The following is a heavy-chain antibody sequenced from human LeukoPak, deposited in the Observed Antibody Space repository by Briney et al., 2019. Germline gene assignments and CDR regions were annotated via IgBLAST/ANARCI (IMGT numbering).Heavy chain of an antibody. Sequence: GGSLRLSCAASGFTFSSYAMSWVRQAPGKGLEWVSAISGSGGSTYYADSVKGRFTISRDNSKNTLYLQMSSLGAEDTAVYYCAKESSYDFWSGYYHYFDYWGQGTLVTVSS. CDR3: AKESSYDFWSGYYHYFDY. D-gene: IGHD3-3*01. V-gene: IGHV3-23*01. CDR2: ISGSGGST. CDR1: GFTFSSYA. J-gene: IGHJ4*02.